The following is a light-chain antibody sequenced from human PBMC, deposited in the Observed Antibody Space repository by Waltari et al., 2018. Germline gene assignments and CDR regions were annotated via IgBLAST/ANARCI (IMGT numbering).Light chain of an antibody. Sequence: QSVLTQPASVSGSPGQSITISCSGTDSDVGAYDFVSWYQQHPGKAPHLIMYEVSNRPSGISNRFSASKSGNTASLAIAGLQAEDEADYYCSSYTTSSAPGVFGTGTRVTVL. V-gene: IGLV2-14*01. CDR2: EVS. CDR3: SSYTTSSAPGV. J-gene: IGLJ1*01. CDR1: DSDVGAYDF.